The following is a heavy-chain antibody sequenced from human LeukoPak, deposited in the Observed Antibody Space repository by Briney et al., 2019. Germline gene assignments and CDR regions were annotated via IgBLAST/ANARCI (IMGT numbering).Heavy chain of an antibody. CDR2: INTNTGNP. CDR1: GYTFTSYA. CDR3: ARGGYCSGGSCYTPPDFDY. J-gene: IGHJ4*02. V-gene: IGHV7-4-1*02. D-gene: IGHD2-15*01. Sequence: GASVKVSCKASGYTFTSYAMNWVRQAPGQGLEWMGWINTNTGNPTYAQGFTGRFVFSLDTSVSTAYLQISSLKAEDTAVYYCARGGYCSGGSCYTPPDFDYWGQGTLVTVSS.